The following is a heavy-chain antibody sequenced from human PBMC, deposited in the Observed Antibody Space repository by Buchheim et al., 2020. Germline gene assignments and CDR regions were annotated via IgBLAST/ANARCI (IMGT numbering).Heavy chain of an antibody. Sequence: EVQLVESGGGLVQPGGSLRLSCAASGFTFSSYEMNWVRQALGKGLEWVSYISSSGSTIYYADSVKGRFTISRDNAKNSLYLQMNSLRAEDTAVYYCARRQPTTVTTGTYYGMDVWGQGTT. CDR1: GFTFSSYE. J-gene: IGHJ6*02. CDR3: ARRQPTTVTTGTYYGMDV. D-gene: IGHD4-17*01. V-gene: IGHV3-48*03. CDR2: ISSSGSTI.